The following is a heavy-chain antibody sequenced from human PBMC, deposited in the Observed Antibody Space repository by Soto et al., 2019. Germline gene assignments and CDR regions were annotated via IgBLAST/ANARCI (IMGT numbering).Heavy chain of an antibody. CDR3: VKGTNSYGFSAFDI. CDR1: GFTFSSYA. D-gene: IGHD5-18*01. V-gene: IGHV3-64D*08. J-gene: IGHJ3*02. CDR2: ISSNGGST. Sequence: GGSLRLSCSASGFTFSSYAMHWVRQAPGKGLEYVSAISSNGGSTYYADSVKGRFTISRDNSKNTLYLQMSSLRAEDTAVYYCVKGTNSYGFSAFDIWGQGTMVTVSS.